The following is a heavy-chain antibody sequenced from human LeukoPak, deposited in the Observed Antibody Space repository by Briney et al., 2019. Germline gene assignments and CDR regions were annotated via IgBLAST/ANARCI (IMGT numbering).Heavy chain of an antibody. CDR1: GYTFTNHG. CDR3: AREILGGFNPGAY. CDR2: ISAYNGDT. J-gene: IGHJ4*02. V-gene: IGHV1-18*01. Sequence: ASVMVSCKASGYTFTNHGISWVRQAPGQGLEWMGWISAYNGDTKYAQKTQGRVTLTTDASTSTAYMELRSLGSDDTAVYYCAREILGGFNPGAYWGQGTLVAVSS. D-gene: IGHD1-14*01.